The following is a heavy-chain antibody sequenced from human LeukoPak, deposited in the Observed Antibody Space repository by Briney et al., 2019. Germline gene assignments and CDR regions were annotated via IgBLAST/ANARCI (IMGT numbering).Heavy chain of an antibody. J-gene: IGHJ4*02. CDR3: ASRIAMVRGVMWDTFVY. CDR2: IYYSGST. V-gene: IGHV4-39*01. Sequence: TPSETLSLTGTVSGCSISSSSYYWGWIRQPPGKGLEWIGSIYYSGSTYYNPSLKGRVTISVDTSKNKFSLKLSSVTAADKAVSSCASRIAMVRGVMWDTFVYWGQGTLVTVSS. CDR1: GCSISSSSYY. D-gene: IGHD3-10*01.